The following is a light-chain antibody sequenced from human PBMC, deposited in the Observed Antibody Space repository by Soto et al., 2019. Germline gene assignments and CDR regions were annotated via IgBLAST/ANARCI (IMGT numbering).Light chain of an antibody. CDR1: QGIRND. J-gene: IGKJ1*01. CDR3: QQYDSYSWT. CDR2: DVS. Sequence: DIQMTQSPSSLSASVGDRVTITCRASQGIRNDLGWYQQKPGKAPKRLIYDVSSLESGVPSRFSGSGSGTEFILNISSLQPDDFATYYCQQYDSYSWTFDQGTKVDIK. V-gene: IGKV1-17*01.